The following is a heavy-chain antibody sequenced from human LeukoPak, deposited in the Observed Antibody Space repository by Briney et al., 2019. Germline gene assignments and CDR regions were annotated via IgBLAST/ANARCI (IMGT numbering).Heavy chain of an antibody. Sequence: GGSLRLSCAASGFTFSSCAMSWVRQAPGKGLEWVSAISGSGGSTYYADSVKGRFTISRDNSKNTLYLQMNSLRAEDTAVYYCARDLMELETYYYYGMDVWGQGTTVTVSS. D-gene: IGHD1-26*01. CDR2: ISGSGGST. CDR3: ARDLMELETYYYYGMDV. CDR1: GFTFSSCA. J-gene: IGHJ6*02. V-gene: IGHV3-23*01.